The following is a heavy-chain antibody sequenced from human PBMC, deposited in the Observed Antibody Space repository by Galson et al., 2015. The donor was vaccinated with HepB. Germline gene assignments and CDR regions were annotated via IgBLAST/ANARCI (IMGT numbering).Heavy chain of an antibody. V-gene: IGHV3-30*04. CDR2: ISYDGGHK. J-gene: IGHJ4*02. CDR3: SRARGDYYNSGPAF. D-gene: IGHD3-10*01. CDR1: GFFFSSYA. Sequence: SLRLSCAAYGFFFSSYAMHWVRQAPGKGLEWLAVISYDGGHKYHADSGNGRFTISRDNSNNTLFLEVKNLRPEDTAIYYCSRARGDYYNSGPAFWGRGTLVTVST.